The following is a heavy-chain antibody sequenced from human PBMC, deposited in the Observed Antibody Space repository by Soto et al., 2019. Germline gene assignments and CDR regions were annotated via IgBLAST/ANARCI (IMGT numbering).Heavy chain of an antibody. J-gene: IGHJ6*02. CDR3: AREYTAWPLAYGLDV. Sequence: PWGSLRLSCEASGFTLSSYWMSWIRQAPGKGLEWVANTRQDGGQSYLVDSVKGRFTISRDNAKNSVSLQMNSLRAEDTAVYYCAREYTAWPLAYGLDVWGQGTTVTVSS. D-gene: IGHD2-2*02. CDR2: TRQDGGQS. V-gene: IGHV3-7*01. CDR1: GFTLSSYW.